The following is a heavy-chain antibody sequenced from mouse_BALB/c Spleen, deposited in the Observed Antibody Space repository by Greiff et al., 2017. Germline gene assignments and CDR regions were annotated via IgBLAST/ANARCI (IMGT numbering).Heavy chain of an antibody. D-gene: IGHD1-1*01. CDR1: GFTFSSYA. CDR3: ARADYYGSSYPDY. J-gene: IGHJ2*01. V-gene: IGHV5-9-4*01. Sequence: EVKLMESGGGLVKPGGSLKLSCAASGFTFSSYAMSWVRQSPEKRLEWVAEISSGGSYTYYPDTVTGRFTISRDNAKNTLYLEMSSLRSEDTAMYYCARADYYGSSYPDYWGQGTTLTVSS. CDR2: ISSGGSYT.